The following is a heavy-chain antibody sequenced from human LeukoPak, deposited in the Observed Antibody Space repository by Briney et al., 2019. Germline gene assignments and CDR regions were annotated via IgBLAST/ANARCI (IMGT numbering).Heavy chain of an antibody. CDR3: ARVKVALDY. D-gene: IGHD5-12*01. V-gene: IGHV3-30-3*01. Sequence: PSETLSLTCTVSGGSISSRSYFWGWVRQAPGKGLEWAAVISYDGSNKYYADSVKGRFTISRDNSKNTLYLQMNSLRAEDTAVYYCARVKVALDYWGQGTLVTVSS. J-gene: IGHJ4*02. CDR2: ISYDGSNK. CDR1: GGSISSRSYF.